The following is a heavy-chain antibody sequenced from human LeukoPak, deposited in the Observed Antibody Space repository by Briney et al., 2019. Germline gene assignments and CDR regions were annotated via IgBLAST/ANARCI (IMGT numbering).Heavy chain of an antibody. D-gene: IGHD3-22*01. CDR3: AHLYYYDSSGYYPFDY. Sequence: SGPTLVKPTQTLTLTCTFSGFSLSTSGVGVGWIRQPPGKALEWLALIYWDDDKRYSPSLKSRLTITKDTSKNQVVLTMTNMDPVDTATYYCAHLYYYDSSGYYPFDYWGQGTLVTVSP. CDR1: GFSLSTSGVG. CDR2: IYWDDDK. V-gene: IGHV2-5*02. J-gene: IGHJ4*02.